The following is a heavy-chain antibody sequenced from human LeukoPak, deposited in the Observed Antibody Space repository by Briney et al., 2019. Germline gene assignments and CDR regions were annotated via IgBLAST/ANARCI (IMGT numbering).Heavy chain of an antibody. CDR2: IYHSGST. CDR1: GYSISSGYY. D-gene: IGHD3-22*01. Sequence: SETLSRTCTVSGYSISSGYYWGWIRQPPGKGLEWIGSIYHSGSTYYNPSLKSRVTISVDTSKNQFSLKLSSVTAADTAVYYCARDFDSSGYYRYNWFDPWGQGTLVTVSS. J-gene: IGHJ5*02. V-gene: IGHV4-38-2*02. CDR3: ARDFDSSGYYRYNWFDP.